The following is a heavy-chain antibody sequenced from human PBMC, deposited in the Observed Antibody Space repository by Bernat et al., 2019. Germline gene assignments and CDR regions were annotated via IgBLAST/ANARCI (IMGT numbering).Heavy chain of an antibody. Sequence: QVQLQQWGAGLLKPSETLSLTCAVYGGSFSGYYWSWIRQPPGKGLEWIGEINHSGSTNYNPSLKSRVTISVDTSKNQFSLKLSSVTAADTAVYYCARVGMATIRGDFDYWGQGTLVTVSS. J-gene: IGHJ4*02. CDR2: INHSGST. CDR1: GGSFSGYY. V-gene: IGHV4-34*01. D-gene: IGHD5-24*01. CDR3: ARVGMATIRGDFDY.